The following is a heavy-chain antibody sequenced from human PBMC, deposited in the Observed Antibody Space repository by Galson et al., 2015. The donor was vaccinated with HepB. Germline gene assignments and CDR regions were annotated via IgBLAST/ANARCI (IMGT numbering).Heavy chain of an antibody. CDR3: ARIGSGSYWADG. CDR2: IIPIFGTA. Sequence: SVKVSCKASGGTFSSYAISWVRQAPGQGLEWMGGIIPIFGTANYAQKFQGRVTITADESTSTAYMELSSLRSEDTAVYYCARIGSGSYWADGWGQGTLVTVSS. CDR1: GGTFSSYA. V-gene: IGHV1-69*13. D-gene: IGHD1-26*01. J-gene: IGHJ4*02.